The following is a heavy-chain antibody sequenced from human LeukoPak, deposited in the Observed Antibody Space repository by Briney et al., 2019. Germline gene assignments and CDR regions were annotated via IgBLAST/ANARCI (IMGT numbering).Heavy chain of an antibody. CDR3: ARQGDGYGDAFDI. CDR1: GFTFDDYG. J-gene: IGHJ3*02. V-gene: IGHV5-51*01. D-gene: IGHD5-24*01. Sequence: GGSLRLSCAASGFTFDDYGMSWVRQAPGKGLEWMGIIYPGDSDTRYSPSFQGQVTISADKSISTAYLQWSSLKASDTAMYYCARQGDGYGDAFDIWGQGTMVTVSS. CDR2: IYPGDSDT.